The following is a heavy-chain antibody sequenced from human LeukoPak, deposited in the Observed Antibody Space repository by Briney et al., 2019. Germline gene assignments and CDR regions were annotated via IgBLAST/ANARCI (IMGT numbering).Heavy chain of an antibody. CDR2: IYSGGST. J-gene: IGHJ4*02. CDR1: EFSVGSNY. CDR3: ARDTYGSVSPFDY. D-gene: IGHD3-10*01. V-gene: IGHV3-66*01. Sequence: PGGSLRLSCAASEFSVGSNYMTWVRQAPGKGLEWVSLIYSGGSTYYADSVKGRFTISRDNSKNTLYLQMNSLRAEDTALYYCARDTYGSVSPFDYWGQGTLVTVSS.